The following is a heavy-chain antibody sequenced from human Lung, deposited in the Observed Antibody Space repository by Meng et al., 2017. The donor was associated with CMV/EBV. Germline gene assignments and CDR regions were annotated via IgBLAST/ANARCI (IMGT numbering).Heavy chain of an antibody. CDR2: IRYDGSNK. V-gene: IGHV3-30*02. CDR3: AKDDSAYFDFRSGYSTPPDY. J-gene: IGHJ4*02. CDR1: GFSFSSYG. D-gene: IGHD3-3*01. Sequence: GESLKISCAASGFSFSSYGMQWVRQARGKGLEWVAFIRYDGSNKYYVDSVKGRFTISRDNSKNMLYLQMNSLRVADTAVYYCAKDDSAYFDFRSGYSTPPDYWGQGXLVTVSS.